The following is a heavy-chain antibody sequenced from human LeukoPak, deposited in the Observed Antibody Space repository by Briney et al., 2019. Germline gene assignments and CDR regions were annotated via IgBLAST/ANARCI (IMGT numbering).Heavy chain of an antibody. V-gene: IGHV3-74*01. CDR3: ARDLSPRN. J-gene: IGHJ4*02. CDR2: ITNDGTST. Sequence: PGGSLRLSCAASGIPFSSSWMHWVRQAPGKGLLWVARITNDGTSTTYADSVEGRFTISRDNAKNTLFLQMNSLRAEDTAVYHCARDLSPRNWGQGTLVTVSS. CDR1: GIPFSSSW.